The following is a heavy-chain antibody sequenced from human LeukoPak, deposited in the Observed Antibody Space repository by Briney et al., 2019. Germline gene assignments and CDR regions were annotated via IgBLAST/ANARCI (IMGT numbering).Heavy chain of an antibody. V-gene: IGHV4-59*12. D-gene: IGHD5-12*01. Sequence: SETLSLTCTVSGGSISSYYWSWIRQPPGKGLEWIGYIYYSGSTNYNPSLKSRVTISVDTSKNQFSLKLSSVTAADTAVYYCARWGLDYIVATINAFDIWGQGTMVTVSS. CDR3: ARWGLDYIVATINAFDI. CDR2: IYYSGST. CDR1: GGSISSYY. J-gene: IGHJ3*02.